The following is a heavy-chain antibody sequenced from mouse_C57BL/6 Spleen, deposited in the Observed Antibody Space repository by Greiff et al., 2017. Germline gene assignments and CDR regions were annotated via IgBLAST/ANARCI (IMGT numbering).Heavy chain of an antibody. CDR3: ARQGAYAMDY. J-gene: IGHJ4*01. CDR2: ISGGGGNT. V-gene: IGHV5-9*01. Sequence: EVKLVESGGGLVKPGGSLKLSCAASGFTFSSYTMSWVRQTPEKRLEWVATISGGGGNTYYPDSVKGRFTISRDNAKNTLYLQMSRLRSEDTALYYCARQGAYAMDYWGQGTSVTVSS. CDR1: GFTFSSYT.